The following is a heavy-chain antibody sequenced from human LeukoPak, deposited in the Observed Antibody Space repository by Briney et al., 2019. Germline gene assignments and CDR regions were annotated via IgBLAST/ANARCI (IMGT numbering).Heavy chain of an antibody. V-gene: IGHV3-48*02. CDR1: GFTFSSYS. J-gene: IGHJ6*02. D-gene: IGHD3-22*01. Sequence: GGSLRLSCAASGFTFSSYSMNWVRQAPGKGLEWVSYISSSSSTIYYADSVKGRFTISRDNAKNSLYLQMNSQRDEDTAVYYCARDWGYYDSSGLDVWGQGTTVTVSS. CDR2: ISSSSSTI. CDR3: ARDWGYYDSSGLDV.